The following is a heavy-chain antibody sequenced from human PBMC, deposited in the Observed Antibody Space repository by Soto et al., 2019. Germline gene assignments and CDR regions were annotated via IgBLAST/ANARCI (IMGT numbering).Heavy chain of an antibody. Sequence: SETLSLSCTVSGGSISSTTYYGGWMRQPPGKGLEWIAGFFIGGSTYYNPSLKSRVTISVDTSKNQFSLKLSSVTAADTAVYYCARGPVTSSSDAFDYWGQGTLVTVSS. V-gene: IGHV4-39*07. J-gene: IGHJ4*02. CDR1: GGSISSTTYY. D-gene: IGHD6-13*01. CDR2: FFIGGST. CDR3: ARGPVTSSSDAFDY.